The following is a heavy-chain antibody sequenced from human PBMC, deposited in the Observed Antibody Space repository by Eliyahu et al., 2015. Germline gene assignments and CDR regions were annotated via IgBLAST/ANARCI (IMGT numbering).Heavy chain of an antibody. D-gene: IGHD2/OR15-2a*01. J-gene: IGHJ5*02. Sequence: EMQLVESGGGLVQPGGSLRLSCAASGFTFSNYWMHGVRQVPGKGLVWVSRINSDGSGTNYADSVKGRFTISRDNAKNTLYLQMNSLRAEDTAVYYCARDLGSNSNNCYACDNWFDPWGQGTLVTVSS. CDR3: ARDLGSNSNNCYACDNWFDP. V-gene: IGHV3-74*01. CDR1: GFTFSNYW. CDR2: INSDGSGT.